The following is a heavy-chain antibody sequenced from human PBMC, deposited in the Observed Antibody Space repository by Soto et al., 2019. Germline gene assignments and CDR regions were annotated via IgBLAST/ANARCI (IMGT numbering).Heavy chain of an antibody. CDR1: GFTFSSYW. D-gene: IGHD7-27*01. CDR3: ARRRGWGSSYYYYYMDV. CDR2: INSDGSST. V-gene: IGHV3-74*01. Sequence: GGSLRLSCAASGFTFSSYWMHWVRQAPGKGLVWVSRINSDGSSTSYADSVKGRFTISRDNAKNTLYLQMNSLRAEDTAVYYCARRRGWGSSYYYYYMDVWGKGTTVTVSS. J-gene: IGHJ6*03.